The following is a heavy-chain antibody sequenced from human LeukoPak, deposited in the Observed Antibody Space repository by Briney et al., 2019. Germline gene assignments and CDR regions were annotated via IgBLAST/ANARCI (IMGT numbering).Heavy chain of an antibody. Sequence: GESLKISCKGSGYSFTSYWIGWVRQMPGKGLEWMGIIYPGDSGTRYSPSFQGQVTISADKSISTAYLQWSSLKASDTAMYYCARSRDYAPYYFDYWGQGTLVTVSS. CDR3: ARSRDYAPYYFDY. CDR2: IYPGDSGT. D-gene: IGHD2-2*01. V-gene: IGHV5-51*01. CDR1: GYSFTSYW. J-gene: IGHJ4*02.